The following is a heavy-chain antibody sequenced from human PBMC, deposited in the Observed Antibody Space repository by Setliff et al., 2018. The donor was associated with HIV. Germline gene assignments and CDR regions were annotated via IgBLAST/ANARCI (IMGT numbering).Heavy chain of an antibody. CDR1: GGSISSYY. J-gene: IGHJ5*02. D-gene: IGHD2-2*01. V-gene: IGHV4-4*08. CDR3: ARAGYCSSASCYFSGWFDP. Sequence: SETLSLTCAVSGGSISSYYWSWIRQPPGKGLEWIGYIYSSGSTNYNPSLKSRVTMSVDTSTNKFSLKLSSVTAADMAVYYCARAGYCSSASCYFSGWFDPWGQGTLVTSPQ. CDR2: IYSSGST.